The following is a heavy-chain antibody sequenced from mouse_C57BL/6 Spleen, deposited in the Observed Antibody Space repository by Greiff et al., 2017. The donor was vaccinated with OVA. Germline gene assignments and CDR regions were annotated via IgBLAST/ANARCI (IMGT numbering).Heavy chain of an antibody. V-gene: IGHV2-6-1*01. CDR3: ARHRANWDYAMDY. J-gene: IGHJ4*01. CDR2: IWSDGST. CDR1: GFSLTSYG. D-gene: IGHD4-1*01. Sequence: VKLMESGPGLVAPSQSLSITCTVSGFSLTSYGVHWVRQPPGKGLEWLVVIWSDGSTTYNSALKSRLSISKDNSKSQVFLKMNSLQTDDTAMYYCARHRANWDYAMDYWGQGTSVTVSS.